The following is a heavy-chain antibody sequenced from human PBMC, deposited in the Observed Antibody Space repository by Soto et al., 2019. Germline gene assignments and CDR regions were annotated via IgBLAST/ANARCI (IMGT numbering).Heavy chain of an antibody. D-gene: IGHD2-8*01. CDR1: GFTFSSYE. V-gene: IGHV3-30*18. J-gene: IGHJ5*02. CDR3: AKDVGYCTNGVCLYNWFDP. Sequence: PGGSLRLSCAASGFTFSSYEMNWVRQAPGKGLEWVAVISYDGNNIYYGDSVQGRFTISRDNSKNTIYLQMNSLRAEDTAVYYCAKDVGYCTNGVCLYNWFDPWGQGTLVTV. CDR2: ISYDGNNI.